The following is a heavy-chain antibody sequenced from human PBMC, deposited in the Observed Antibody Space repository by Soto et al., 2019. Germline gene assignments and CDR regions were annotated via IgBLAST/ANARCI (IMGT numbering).Heavy chain of an antibody. CDR3: ARSLKESVTFYDFWSGHVVPYVAS. Sequence: QITLTESGPTLVKPTQPLTLTCTFSGFSLSTSAVGVGWIRQTPGKALEWLALIYWDDDKRYSPFLKSSLTICMDTSKIRVVLTMTTMDAVDTATYYSARSLKESVTFYDFWSGHVVPYVASWGQGTRVTVPS. V-gene: IGHV2-5*02. D-gene: IGHD3-3*01. CDR1: GFSLSTSAVG. CDR2: IYWDDDK. J-gene: IGHJ4*02.